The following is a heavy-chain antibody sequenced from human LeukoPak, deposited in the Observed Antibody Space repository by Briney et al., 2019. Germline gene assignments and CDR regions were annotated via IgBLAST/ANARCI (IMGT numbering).Heavy chain of an antibody. Sequence: PSETLSLTCNVSGDSISSSSYYWGWIRQPPGKGLEWIGSIFYSGNTYYNPSLESRVTMSVDTSKSQFSLKLTSVTAADTAVYYCAISTVGATLLGSYFDYWGQGTLVTVSS. CDR3: AISTVGATLLGSYFDY. D-gene: IGHD1-26*01. J-gene: IGHJ4*02. CDR2: IFYSGNT. CDR1: GDSISSSSYY. V-gene: IGHV4-39*01.